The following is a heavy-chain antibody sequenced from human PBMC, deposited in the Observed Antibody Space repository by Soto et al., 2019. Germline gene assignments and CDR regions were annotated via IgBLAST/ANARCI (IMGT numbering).Heavy chain of an antibody. CDR2: ISSGSGNI. D-gene: IGHD3-10*01. CDR3: ARTYGTGSLDWFDP. CDR1: GFIFSSYD. Sequence: GGSLRLSCAASGFIFSSYDMNWVRQAPGKGLEWVSYISSGSGNILYADSVKGRFTISRDNAKNSLYLQMNSLRAEDTAVYYCARTYGTGSLDWFDPWGQGTLVTVSS. J-gene: IGHJ5*02. V-gene: IGHV3-48*04.